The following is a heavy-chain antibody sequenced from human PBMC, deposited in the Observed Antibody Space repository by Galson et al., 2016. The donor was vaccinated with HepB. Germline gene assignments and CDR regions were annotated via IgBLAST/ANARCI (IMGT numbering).Heavy chain of an antibody. D-gene: IGHD5-18*01. V-gene: IGHV4-39*01. J-gene: IGHJ6*02. CDR3: ARRFRYTYGPPYGMDV. CDR2: IYYSGST. Sequence: ETLSLTCTVSGGSISSSSYYWGWIRQPPGKGLEWIGSIYYSGSTYYNPSLQSRVTISVATSKNQFSLKMSSVTAADTAVYYCARRFRYTYGPPYGMDVWGQGTTVTVSS. CDR1: GGSISSSSYY.